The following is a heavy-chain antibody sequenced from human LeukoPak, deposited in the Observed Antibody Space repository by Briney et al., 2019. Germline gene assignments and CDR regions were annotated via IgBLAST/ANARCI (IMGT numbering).Heavy chain of an antibody. CDR2: VFRDGSA. D-gene: IGHD3-22*01. CDR3: ARLTYSFTGSGYHYFDH. J-gene: IGHJ4*02. Sequence: SETLSLTCAVSGFSISSGYYWGWIRQPPGKGLVLIGSVFRDGSAFYNPSLKSRVSLSVDTSTMKFSLRLTSVTAADPAVYYCARLTYSFTGSGYHYFDHWGQGALVSVSS. V-gene: IGHV4-38-2*01. CDR1: GFSISSGYY.